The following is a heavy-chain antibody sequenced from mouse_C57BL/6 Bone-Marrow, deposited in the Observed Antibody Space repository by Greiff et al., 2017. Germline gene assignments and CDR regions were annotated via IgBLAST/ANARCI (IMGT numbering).Heavy chain of an antibody. V-gene: IGHV1-81*01. Sequence: VQLQQSGAELARPGASVKLSCKASGYTFTSYGISWVKQRTGQGLEWIGEIYPRSGNTYYNEKFKGKATLTADKSSSTAYMELRSLTSEDSAVYFCARVGKGDWYFDVWGTGTTVTVSS. CDR1: GYTFTSYG. D-gene: IGHD1-1*01. CDR2: IYPRSGNT. CDR3: ARVGKGDWYFDV. J-gene: IGHJ1*03.